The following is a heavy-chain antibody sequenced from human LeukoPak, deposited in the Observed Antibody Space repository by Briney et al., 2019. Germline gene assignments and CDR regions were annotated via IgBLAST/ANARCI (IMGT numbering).Heavy chain of an antibody. CDR1: GGSISSGGYY. V-gene: IGHV4-39*07. Sequence: PSETLSLTCTVSGGSISSGGYYWSWIRQPPGKGLEWIGEINHSGSTNYNPSLKSRVTISVDTSKNQFSLKLSSVAAADTAVYYCARARGDRDDIVVVPAAIPFFDYWGQGTLVTVSS. J-gene: IGHJ4*02. CDR3: ARARGDRDDIVVVPAAIPFFDY. D-gene: IGHD2-2*02. CDR2: INHSGST.